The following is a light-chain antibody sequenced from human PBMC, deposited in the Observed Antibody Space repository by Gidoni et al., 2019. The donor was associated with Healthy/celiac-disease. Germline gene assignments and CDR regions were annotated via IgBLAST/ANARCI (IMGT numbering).Light chain of an antibody. V-gene: IGKV3-20*01. CDR2: GAS. J-gene: IGKJ2*04. Sequence: EIVLTQSPGTLSLSPGERATLSCRASQSVSSSYLAWYQQKPGQAPRLLIYGASSRATGLPDRFSGSGSGTDFTLTISRLEPEDFAVYYCQQYGSSSMCSFGQGTKLEIK. CDR3: QQYGSSSMCS. CDR1: QSVSSSY.